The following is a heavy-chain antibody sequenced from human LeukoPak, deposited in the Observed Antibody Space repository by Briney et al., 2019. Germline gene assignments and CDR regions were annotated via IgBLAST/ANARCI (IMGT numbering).Heavy chain of an antibody. CDR3: ARDPIAVRQIGYFDY. V-gene: IGHV3-30-3*01. D-gene: IGHD6-6*01. J-gene: IGHJ4*02. Sequence: PGRSLRLSCAASGFSFSSYAMHWVRQAPGKGLEWVAVISFDGSNKYYADSVKGRFTISRDNSRNTLYLQTNSLRPEDTGVYYCARDPIAVRQIGYFDYWGQGTLVTVSS. CDR1: GFSFSSYA. CDR2: ISFDGSNK.